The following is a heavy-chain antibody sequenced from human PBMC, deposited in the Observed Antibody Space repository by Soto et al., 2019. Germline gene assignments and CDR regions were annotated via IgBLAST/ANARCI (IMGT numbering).Heavy chain of an antibody. Sequence: ASVKVSCKASGYTFTNYATNWVRQAPGQGLGWMEWINTNTGNPTSAQGFTRRFVFSLDTSVSTAYLQICSLRAEDTAVYYCARDLEYYYDSSGYGLMRSLTEYFQHWGQGTLVTVSS. D-gene: IGHD3-22*01. CDR2: INTNTGNP. CDR3: ARDLEYYYDSSGYGLMRSLTEYFQH. J-gene: IGHJ1*01. V-gene: IGHV7-4-1*01. CDR1: GYTFTNYA.